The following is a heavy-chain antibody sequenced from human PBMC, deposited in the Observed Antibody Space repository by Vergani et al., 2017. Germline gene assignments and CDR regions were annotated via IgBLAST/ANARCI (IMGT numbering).Heavy chain of an antibody. Sequence: QVQLVESGGGLVKPGGSLRLFCAASGFTFSDYYMSWIRQAPGKGLEWVSYISTSGSTIYYADSVKGRFTISRDNAKNSLYLQMNSLSAEDPAVYYCAGGGGRITIFGVGTDRYDYWGQGTLVTVSS. J-gene: IGHJ4*02. D-gene: IGHD3-3*01. CDR1: GFTFSDYY. CDR2: ISTSGSTI. V-gene: IGHV3-11*01. CDR3: AGGGGRITIFGVGTDRYDY.